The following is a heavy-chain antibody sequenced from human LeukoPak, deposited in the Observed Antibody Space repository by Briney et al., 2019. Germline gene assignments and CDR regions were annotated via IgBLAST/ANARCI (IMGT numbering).Heavy chain of an antibody. CDR3: ASPGRYGSGRGVIGY. D-gene: IGHD3-10*01. J-gene: IGHJ4*02. V-gene: IGHV4-39*07. CDR2: IYYTGST. CDR1: GGSISGSSYY. Sequence: SETLSPTCAISGGSISGSSYYWGWIRQPPGKGLEWIGSIYYTGSTYYNPSLKSRVTISLDTSNNQFSLKLSSVTAADTAVYYCASPGRYGSGRGVIGYWGQGTLVTVSS.